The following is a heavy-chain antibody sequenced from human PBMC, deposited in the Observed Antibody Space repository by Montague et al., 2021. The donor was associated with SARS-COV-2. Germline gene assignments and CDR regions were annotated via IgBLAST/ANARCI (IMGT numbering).Heavy chain of an antibody. V-gene: IGHV2-70*01. Sequence: PELVKPTQTLTLTCTFSGFSLSTSGMCASWIRQPPGKALEWLAHIDWDDDKYYSTSLKTRLTISKDTSKIQVVLTMTNMDPVDTATYYCARTHYDILAGYYIAFDYWGQGTLVTVSS. D-gene: IGHD3-9*01. CDR3: ARTHYDILAGYYIAFDY. J-gene: IGHJ4*02. CDR1: GFSLSTSGMC. CDR2: IDWDDDK.